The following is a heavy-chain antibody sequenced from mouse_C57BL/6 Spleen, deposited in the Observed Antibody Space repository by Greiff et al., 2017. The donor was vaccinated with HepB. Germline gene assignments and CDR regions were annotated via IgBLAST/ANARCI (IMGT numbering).Heavy chain of an antibody. Sequence: VQLQQPGAELVKPGASVKLSCKASGYTFTSYWMQWVKQRPGQGLEWIGEIDPSDSYTNYNQKFKGKATLTVDTSSSTAYMPLSSLTSEDSAVYYCARHYYGSWFAYWGQGTLVTVSA. J-gene: IGHJ3*01. V-gene: IGHV1-50*01. CDR1: GYTFTSYW. CDR2: IDPSDSYT. CDR3: ARHYYGSWFAY. D-gene: IGHD1-1*01.